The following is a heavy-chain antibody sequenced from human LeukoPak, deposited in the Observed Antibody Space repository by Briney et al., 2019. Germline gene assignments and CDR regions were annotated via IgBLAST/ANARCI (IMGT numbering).Heavy chain of an antibody. D-gene: IGHD3-10*01. CDR1: GYNFISNW. CDR3: ARHVGSGSNYYYYYYMDV. V-gene: IGHV5-51*01. CDR2: IYPHDSST. Sequence: GESLKISCQGSGYNFISNWIGWVRQTPGKGLEFLGIIYPHDSSTIYSPSFQGQVTVSVDKSITTAYLQLNSLKSSDTGMYYCARHVGSGSNYYYYYYMDVWGKGTTVTVSS. J-gene: IGHJ6*03.